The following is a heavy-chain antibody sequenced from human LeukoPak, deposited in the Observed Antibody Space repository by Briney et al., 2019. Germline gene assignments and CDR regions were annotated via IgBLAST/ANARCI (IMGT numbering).Heavy chain of an antibody. CDR1: GYSFTSYW. Sequence: GESLKISCKGSGYSFTSYWIGWVRQMPGKGLEWMGIIYPGDSDTRYSPSFQGQVTISADKSISTAYLQWSSLEASDTAMYYCARPEGYSYGYWYFDYWGQGTLVTVSS. D-gene: IGHD5-18*01. V-gene: IGHV5-51*01. J-gene: IGHJ4*02. CDR3: ARPEGYSYGYWYFDY. CDR2: IYPGDSDT.